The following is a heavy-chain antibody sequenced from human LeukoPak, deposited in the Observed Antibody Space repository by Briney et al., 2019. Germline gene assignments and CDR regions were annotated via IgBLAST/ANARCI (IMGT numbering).Heavy chain of an antibody. CDR2: INPSGGST. J-gene: IGHJ4*02. CDR1: GGTFSSYA. Sequence: ASVKVSCKASGGTFSSYAISWVRQAPGQGLEWMGIINPSGGSTSYAQKFQGRVTMTGDTSTSTVYMELSSLRSEDTAVYYCARGLKPPWDSADYHDWGQGTLVTVSS. D-gene: IGHD5-12*01. V-gene: IGHV1-46*01. CDR3: ARGLKPPWDSADYHD.